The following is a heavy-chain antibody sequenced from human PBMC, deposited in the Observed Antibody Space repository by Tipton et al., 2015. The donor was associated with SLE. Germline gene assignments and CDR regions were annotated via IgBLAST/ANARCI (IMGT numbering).Heavy chain of an antibody. CDR2: IYPGGSDT. D-gene: IGHD5-24*01. Sequence: SLRLSCKGSGHKFTNNWIGWVRQMPGKGLEWMGMIYPGGSDTRYSPSFQGQVTISADKSISTAYLQWSSLKASDTAIYYCARHVGDGYNLDYWGQGTLVTVSP. V-gene: IGHV5-51*01. CDR3: ARHVGDGYNLDY. CDR1: GHKFTNNW. J-gene: IGHJ4*02.